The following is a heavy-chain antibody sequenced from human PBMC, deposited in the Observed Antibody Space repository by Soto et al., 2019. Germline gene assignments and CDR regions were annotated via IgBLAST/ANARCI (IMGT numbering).Heavy chain of an antibody. CDR2: ISWNSGSI. V-gene: IGHV3-9*01. Sequence: EVQLVESGGGLVQPGRSLRLSCAASGFTFDDYAMHWVRQAPGKGLEWVSGISWNSGSIGYADSVKGRFTISRDNAKNSLYLQMNSLRAEDTALYYCAKESSRGWGSWGQGTLVTVSS. J-gene: IGHJ5*02. D-gene: IGHD6-19*01. CDR3: AKESSRGWGS. CDR1: GFTFDDYA.